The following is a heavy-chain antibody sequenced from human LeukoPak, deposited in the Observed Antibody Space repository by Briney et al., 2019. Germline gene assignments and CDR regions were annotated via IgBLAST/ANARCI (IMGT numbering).Heavy chain of an antibody. J-gene: IGHJ4*02. V-gene: IGHV3-23*01. CDR3: AKDPLVRGVTYDY. Sequence: GGSLRLSCAASGFTISNYYMSWVRQAPGKGLEWVSAISGSGGSTYYADSVKGRFTISRDNSKNTLYLQMNSLRAEDTAVYYCAKDPLVRGVTYDYWGQGTLVTVSS. CDR1: GFTISNYY. D-gene: IGHD3-10*01. CDR2: ISGSGGST.